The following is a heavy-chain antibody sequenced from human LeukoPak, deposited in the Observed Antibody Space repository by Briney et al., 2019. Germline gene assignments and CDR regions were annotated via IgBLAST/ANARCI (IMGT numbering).Heavy chain of an antibody. D-gene: IGHD4-11*01. V-gene: IGHV4-59*01. Sequence: PSETLSLTCTVSGGSISSYYWSWIRQPPGKGLEWIGYIYYSGSTNYNPSLKSRVTISVDTSKNQFSLKLSSVTAADTAVYYCAREQVNTNYYYYYMDVWGKGTTVTVSS. J-gene: IGHJ6*03. CDR1: GGSISSYY. CDR2: IYYSGST. CDR3: AREQVNTNYYYYYMDV.